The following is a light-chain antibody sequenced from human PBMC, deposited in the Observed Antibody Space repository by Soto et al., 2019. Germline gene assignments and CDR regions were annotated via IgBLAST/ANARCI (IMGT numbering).Light chain of an antibody. J-gene: IGLJ3*02. CDR1: SSNIGSNT. CDR2: SNN. CDR3: AAWDDSLNGWV. Sequence: QLVLTQPPSASVTPGQRVTISCSGSSSNIGSNTANWYQQLPGTAPKLLLFSNNERPSGVPDRFSGSKSGTSASLAISGLQSEDEADYYCAAWDDSLNGWVFGGGTKLTVL. V-gene: IGLV1-44*01.